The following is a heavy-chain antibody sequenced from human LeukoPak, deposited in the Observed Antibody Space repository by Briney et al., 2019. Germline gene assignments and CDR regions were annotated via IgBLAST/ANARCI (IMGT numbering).Heavy chain of an antibody. J-gene: IGHJ3*02. D-gene: IGHD1-26*01. V-gene: IGHV4-4*02. Sequence: PSETLSLTCAVSGGSISTNNWWTWVRQPPGKGLAWFGEIHHSGSTDYNPSLKSRVTISPDKSKNQFSLTLTSVTAADTAVYFCARAPLSGTYYTDAFDIWGQGTMVTVSS. CDR2: IHHSGST. CDR3: ARAPLSGTYYTDAFDI. CDR1: GGSISTNNW.